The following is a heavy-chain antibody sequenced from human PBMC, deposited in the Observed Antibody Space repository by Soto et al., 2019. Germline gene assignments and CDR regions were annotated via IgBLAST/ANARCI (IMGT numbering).Heavy chain of an antibody. J-gene: IGHJ6*02. Sequence: ASVKVSCKASGGTFSSYAISWVRQAPGQGLEWMGGIIPILGIANYAQKFQGRVTITADKSTSTAYMELSSLRSEDTAVYYCARDLQGGIVVVPAAIGWGDDPRAYYYGMDVWGQGTTVTVSS. D-gene: IGHD2-2*02. CDR2: IIPILGIA. CDR1: GGTFSSYA. V-gene: IGHV1-69*10. CDR3: ARDLQGGIVVVPAAIGWGDDPRAYYYGMDV.